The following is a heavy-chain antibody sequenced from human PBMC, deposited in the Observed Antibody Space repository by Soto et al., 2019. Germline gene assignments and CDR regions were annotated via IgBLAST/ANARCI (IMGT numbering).Heavy chain of an antibody. CDR2: INVGNGNT. CDR1: GYTYISYS. J-gene: IGHJ4*02. Sequence: ASVKVSCKASGYTYISYSMHWVRQAPGQRLEWMGWINVGNGNTKYSQNFQGRVTINQDTSASTAYMELSSLRSDDTAVYYCARDPPPPDYWGQGTLVTVSS. V-gene: IGHV1-3*01. CDR3: ARDPPPPDY.